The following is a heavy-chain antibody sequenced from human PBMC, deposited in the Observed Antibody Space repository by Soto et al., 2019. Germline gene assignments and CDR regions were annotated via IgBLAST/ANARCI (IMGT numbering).Heavy chain of an antibody. V-gene: IGHV3-30*18. CDR2: ISYDGSNK. CDR3: AKDVPIAAAGGPFDI. CDR1: GFTFSSYG. Sequence: GGSLRLSCAASGFTFSSYGMHWVRQAPGKGLEWVAVISYDGSNKYYADSVKGRFTISRDNSKNTLYLQMNSLRAEDTAVYYCAKDVPIAAAGGPFDIWGQGTMVTVSS. D-gene: IGHD6-13*01. J-gene: IGHJ3*02.